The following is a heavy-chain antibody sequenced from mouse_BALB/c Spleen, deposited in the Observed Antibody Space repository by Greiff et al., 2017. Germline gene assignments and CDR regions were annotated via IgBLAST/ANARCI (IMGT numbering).Heavy chain of an antibody. J-gene: IGHJ4*01. Sequence: EVQLQQSGPELVKPGASVKISCKASGYSFTGYYMHWVKQSHVKSLEWIGRINPYNGATSYNQNFKDKASLTVDKSSSTAYMELHSLTSEDSAVYYCARSDRYDNAMDYWGQGTSVTVSS. V-gene: IGHV1-31*01. CDR1: GYSFTGYY. CDR2: INPYNGAT. CDR3: ARSDRYDNAMDY. D-gene: IGHD2-14*01.